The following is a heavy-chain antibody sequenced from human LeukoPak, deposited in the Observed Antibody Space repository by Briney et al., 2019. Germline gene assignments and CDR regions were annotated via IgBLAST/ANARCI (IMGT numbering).Heavy chain of an antibody. D-gene: IGHD5-18*01. J-gene: IGHJ4*02. CDR1: GFTFSSYA. V-gene: IGHV3-23*01. Sequence: TGGSLRLSCAASGFTFSSYAMSWVRQAPGKGLEWVSAISGSGGSTYYADSVKGRFTISRDNSKNTLYLQMNSLRAEDTTMYYCATLDTAMVTNFGYWGQGTLVTVSS. CDR2: ISGSGGST. CDR3: ATLDTAMVTNFGY.